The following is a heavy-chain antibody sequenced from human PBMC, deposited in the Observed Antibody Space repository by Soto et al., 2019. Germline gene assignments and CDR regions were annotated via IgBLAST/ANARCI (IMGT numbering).Heavy chain of an antibody. D-gene: IGHD6-6*01. V-gene: IGHV4-31*03. CDR1: GGSISSGGYY. CDR2: IYYSGST. J-gene: IGHJ5*02. Sequence: QVQLQESGPGLVKPSQTLSLTCTVSGGSISSGGYYWSWIRQHPGKGLEWIGYIYYSGSTYYNPSLKSRVTISVDTSKNQFSLKLSSVTAADTAVYYCARALVQYSSSPANWFDPWGQGTLVTVSS. CDR3: ARALVQYSSSPANWFDP.